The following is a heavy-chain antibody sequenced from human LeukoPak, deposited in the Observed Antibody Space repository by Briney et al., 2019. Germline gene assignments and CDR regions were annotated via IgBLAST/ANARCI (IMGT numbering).Heavy chain of an antibody. V-gene: IGHV4-39*07. CDR2: IYYSGST. CDR1: GGSISSSSYY. J-gene: IGHJ3*02. D-gene: IGHD5-24*01. Sequence: SETLSLTCTVSGGSISSSSYYWGWIRQPPGKGLEWIGSIYYSGSTYYNPSLKSRVTISVDTSKNQFSLKLSSVAAADTAVYYCARDSLGWLQLRAFDIWGQGTMVTVSS. CDR3: ARDSLGWLQLRAFDI.